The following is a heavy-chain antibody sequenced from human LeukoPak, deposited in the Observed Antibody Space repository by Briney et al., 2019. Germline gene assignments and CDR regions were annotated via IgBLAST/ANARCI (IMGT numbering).Heavy chain of an antibody. V-gene: IGHV1-2*04. D-gene: IGHD6-19*01. CDR3: ATQGPGSSQVPDAFDI. CDR2: INPNSGGT. Sequence: ASVKVSCTASGYTFTGYYMHWVRQAPGQGLEWMGWINPNSGGTNYAQKFQGWVTMTRDTSISTAYMDLSRLRSDDSAVYYCATQGPGSSQVPDAFDIWGQGTMVTVSS. CDR1: GYTFTGYY. J-gene: IGHJ3*02.